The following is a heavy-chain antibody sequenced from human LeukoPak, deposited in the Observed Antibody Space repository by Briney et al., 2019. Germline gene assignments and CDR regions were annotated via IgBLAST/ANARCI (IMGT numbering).Heavy chain of an antibody. CDR3: ARDGSGHVFDY. J-gene: IGHJ4*02. CDR2: IYRDGNT. CDR1: GFTVSSDY. V-gene: IGHV3-66*01. D-gene: IGHD3-10*01. Sequence: PGGSLRLSCAASGFTVSSDYMSWVRRAPGKGLEWVSVIYRDGNTYYADSVKGRFTISRDNSRNTLCLQMNSLRADDTAMYYCARDGSGHVFDYWGQGTLVTVSS.